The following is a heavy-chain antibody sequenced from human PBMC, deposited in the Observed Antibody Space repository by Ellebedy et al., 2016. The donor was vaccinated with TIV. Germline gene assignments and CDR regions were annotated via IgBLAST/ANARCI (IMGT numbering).Heavy chain of an antibody. V-gene: IGHV3-30*02. Sequence: PGGSLRLSCAASGFTFSSYGMHWVRQAPGKGLEWVAFIRYDGSNKYYADSVKGRFTISRDNSKNTLYLQMNSLRAEDTAVYYCAKGEWPGYYYYYGMDVWGQGTTVTVSS. J-gene: IGHJ6*02. D-gene: IGHD3-3*01. CDR1: GFTFSSYG. CDR2: IRYDGSNK. CDR3: AKGEWPGYYYYYGMDV.